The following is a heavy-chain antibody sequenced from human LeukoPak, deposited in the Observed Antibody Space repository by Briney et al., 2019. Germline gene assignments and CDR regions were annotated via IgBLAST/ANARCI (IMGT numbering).Heavy chain of an antibody. V-gene: IGHV3-21*04. J-gene: IGHJ3*02. CDR3: GRIGVYGDTFDI. Sequence: GGSLRLSCAASGFTFSSYSMNWVRQAPGKGLEWVSSISSSSSYIYYADSVKGRFTISRDNAKNSLYLQMMSLRAEDTAVYYCGRIGVYGDTFDIWGQGTLVTVSS. CDR2: ISSSSSYI. D-gene: IGHD2-8*01. CDR1: GFTFSSYS.